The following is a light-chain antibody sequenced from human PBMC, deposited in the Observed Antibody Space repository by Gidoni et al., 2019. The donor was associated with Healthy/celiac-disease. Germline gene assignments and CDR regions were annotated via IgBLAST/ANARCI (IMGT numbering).Light chain of an antibody. CDR1: SSNIVSKY. CDR2: RNN. Sequence: SVMTQPPSAAGTHGPGVTISCSGRSSNIVSKYVFWYQQLPGTAPKLHIYRNNQRPSGVPARFSGSRSGSSASLSISGLRSEDEADYYCAAWDGSLSGWVFGGGTKLTVL. V-gene: IGLV1-47*01. J-gene: IGLJ3*02. CDR3: AAWDGSLSGWV.